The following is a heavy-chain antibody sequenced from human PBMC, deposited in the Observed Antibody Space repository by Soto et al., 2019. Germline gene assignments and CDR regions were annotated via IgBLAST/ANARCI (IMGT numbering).Heavy chain of an antibody. CDR3: AKDLIAATGTPSYYFDS. J-gene: IGHJ4*02. CDR1: GFTFDTYA. CDR2: VSGSGLYT. V-gene: IGHV3-23*01. Sequence: VVSQRISCVASGFTFDTYAISWVRQAPGKELEWVSTVSGSGLYTYYTDSVKGRFTISRDNPRNTLYLQMNSLRLEDTAVYFCAKDLIAATGTPSYYFDSWGQGTLVTVSS. D-gene: IGHD6-13*01.